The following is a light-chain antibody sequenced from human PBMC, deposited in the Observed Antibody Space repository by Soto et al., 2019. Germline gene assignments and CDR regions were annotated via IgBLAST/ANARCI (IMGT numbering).Light chain of an antibody. CDR3: QQYGSSPYT. V-gene: IGKV3-20*01. CDR1: QTVRSSS. CDR2: GAS. J-gene: IGKJ2*01. Sequence: EIVLSQSPGTLSVSPGERATLSCRASQTVRSSSLAWYQQKPGQAPRLLIYGASGRATGIPDKFSGSGSGTAFPLTISRLEPEDFAVYYCQQYGSSPYTFGQGTKLEI.